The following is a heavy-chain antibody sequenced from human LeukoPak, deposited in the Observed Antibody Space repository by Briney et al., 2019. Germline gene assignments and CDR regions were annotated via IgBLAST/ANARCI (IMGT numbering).Heavy chain of an antibody. CDR3: AKGFCGGDCSIDY. CDR1: GFMFKIHA. J-gene: IGHJ4*02. Sequence: GGSLRLSCAASGFMFKIHAMSWVRQAPGKGLEWVSTISGDGGSTYYADSVKGRFTISRDNSKNSLYLQMNSLRTEDTALYYCAKGFCGGDCSIDYWGQGTLVTVSS. D-gene: IGHD2-21*02. CDR2: ISGDGGST. V-gene: IGHV3-43*02.